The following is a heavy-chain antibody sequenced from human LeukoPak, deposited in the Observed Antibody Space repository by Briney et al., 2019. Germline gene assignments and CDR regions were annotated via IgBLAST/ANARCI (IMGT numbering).Heavy chain of an antibody. CDR1: GGSISSSSYY. CDR2: IYYSGST. J-gene: IGHJ4*02. Sequence: SETLSLTCTVSGGSISSSSYYWGWIRQPPGKGLEWIGSIYYSGSTYYNPSLKSRVTISVDTSKNQFSLKLSSVTAADTAIYYCARDAAKAQLAYFDYWGQGTLVTVSS. V-gene: IGHV4-39*07. D-gene: IGHD6-13*01. CDR3: ARDAAKAQLAYFDY.